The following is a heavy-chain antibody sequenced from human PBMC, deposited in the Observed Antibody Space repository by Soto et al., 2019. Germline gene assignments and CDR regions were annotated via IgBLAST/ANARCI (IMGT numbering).Heavy chain of an antibody. CDR3: VRRPDGYSKPXDY. CDR2: IKQDGSAK. J-gene: IGHJ4*01. Sequence: GGSLRLSCAASGFTFSIYWMGWVRQAPGKGLEWVANIKQDGSAKYYVDSVKGRFTISRDSAKSSLYLQMNSLRAEDTAVYYCVRRPDGYSKPXDYWGHGTLVTVSS. D-gene: IGHD4-4*01. V-gene: IGHV3-7*01. CDR1: GFTFSIYW.